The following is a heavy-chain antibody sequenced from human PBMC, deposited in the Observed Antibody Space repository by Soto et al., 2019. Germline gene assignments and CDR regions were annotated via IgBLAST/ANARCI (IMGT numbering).Heavy chain of an antibody. Sequence: QVQLVQSGAEVKKPGASVKVSCKASGYTFTSYDINWVRQATGQGLEWMGWMNPNSGNTGYAQKFQGRVTMTRNTSIRTAYMELSSLRSEDTAVYYCARGRRQQLVLLRLNHGMDVWGQGTTVTVSS. CDR2: MNPNSGNT. J-gene: IGHJ6*02. CDR1: GYTFTSYD. V-gene: IGHV1-8*01. D-gene: IGHD6-13*01. CDR3: ARGRRQQLVLLRLNHGMDV.